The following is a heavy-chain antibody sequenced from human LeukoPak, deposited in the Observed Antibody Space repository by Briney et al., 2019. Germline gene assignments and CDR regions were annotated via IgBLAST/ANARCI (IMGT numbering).Heavy chain of an antibody. CDR3: ARGRTTINWFDP. V-gene: IGHV1-69*06. J-gene: IGHJ5*02. CDR1: GGTFSSYA. Sequence: SVKVSCKASGGTFSSYAISWVRQAPGQGLEWMGGIIPIFGTANYAQKFQGRVTITADKSTSTAYMELSSLRSEDTAVYYCARGRTTINWFDPWGQGTLVTVSS. D-gene: IGHD1-26*01. CDR2: IIPIFGTA.